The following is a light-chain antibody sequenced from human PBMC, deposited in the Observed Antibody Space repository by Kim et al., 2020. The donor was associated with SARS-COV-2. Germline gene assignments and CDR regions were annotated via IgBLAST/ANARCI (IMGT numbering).Light chain of an antibody. CDR1: QRLRSDS. CDR3: KDYDSEPAT. CDR2: DTS. Sequence: EIVLTQSPVTLSSSPGERVTLSCRASQRLRSDSLAWYQQKPGRSPRLLIYDTSTRATGIPDRFSGSGSGTDFALTISRLESDDFAVYYCKDYDSEPATFGQGTKLEI. V-gene: IGKV3-20*01. J-gene: IGKJ2*01.